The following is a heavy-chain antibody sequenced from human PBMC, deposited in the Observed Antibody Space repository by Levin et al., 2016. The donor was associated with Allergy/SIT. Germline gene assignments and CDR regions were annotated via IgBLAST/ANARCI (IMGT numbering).Heavy chain of an antibody. V-gene: IGHV1-46*01. J-gene: IGHJ4*02. CDR2: INPSGGST. Sequence: WVRQAPGQGLEWMGIINPSGGSTSYAQKFQGRVTMTRDTSTSTVYMELSSLRSEDTAVYYCARDEAVAGTLFYFDYWGQGTLVTVSS. D-gene: IGHD6-19*01. CDR3: ARDEAVAGTLFYFDY.